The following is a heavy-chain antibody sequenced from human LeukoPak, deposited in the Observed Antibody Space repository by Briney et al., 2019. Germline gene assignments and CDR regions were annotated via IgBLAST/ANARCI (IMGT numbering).Heavy chain of an antibody. Sequence: SETLSLTCTVSGGSISSSSYYWGWIRQPPGKGLEWIGSIYYSGSTYYNPSLKSRVTISVDTSKNQFSLKLSSVTAADTAVYYCARDLLSYQLLPYFWGQGTLVTVSS. V-gene: IGHV4-39*07. CDR1: GGSISSSSYY. CDR2: IYYSGST. D-gene: IGHD2-2*01. J-gene: IGHJ4*02. CDR3: ARDLLSYQLLPYF.